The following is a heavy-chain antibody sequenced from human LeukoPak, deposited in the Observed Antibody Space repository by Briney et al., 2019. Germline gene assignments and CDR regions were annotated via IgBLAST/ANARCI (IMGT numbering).Heavy chain of an antibody. D-gene: IGHD5-12*01. CDR2: IYSSGST. J-gene: IGHJ4*02. V-gene: IGHV4-4*07. CDR3: ARVDIRTAFFDY. Sequence: SETLSLTCTVSGGSINSYYWSWIRQPAGKGLEWIGRIYSSGSTGYNPSLKSRVTMSLDTSKNQFSLNLSSVTAADTAVYYCARVDIRTAFFDYWAPGTLVTVSS. CDR1: GGSINSYY.